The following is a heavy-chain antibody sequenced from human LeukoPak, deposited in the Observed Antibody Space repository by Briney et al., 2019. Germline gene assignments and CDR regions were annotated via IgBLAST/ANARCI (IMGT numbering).Heavy chain of an antibody. Sequence: PGGSLRLSCAASGFTFSSYWMSWVRQAPGKGLEWVANIKQDGSEKYYVDSVKGRFTISRDNAKNSLYLQMNSLRAEDTAVYYCARPDCSGGSCYPPFDYWGQGTLVTVSS. CDR2: IKQDGSEK. D-gene: IGHD2-15*01. CDR1: GFTFSSYW. V-gene: IGHV3-7*01. CDR3: ARPDCSGGSCYPPFDY. J-gene: IGHJ4*02.